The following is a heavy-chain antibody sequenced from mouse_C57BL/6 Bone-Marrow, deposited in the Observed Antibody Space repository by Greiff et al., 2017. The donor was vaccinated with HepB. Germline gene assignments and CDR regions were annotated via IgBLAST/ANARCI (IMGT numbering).Heavy chain of an antibody. V-gene: IGHV14-3*01. D-gene: IGHD2-13*01. J-gene: IGHJ1*03. CDR2: IDPANGNT. Sequence: EVKLMESVAELVRPGASVKLSCTASGFNIKNTYMHWVKQRPEQGLEWIGRIDPANGNTKYAPKFQGKATITADTSSNTAYLQLSSLTSEDTAIYYCARIYYGDYGGWYFDVWGTGTTVTVSS. CDR3: ARIYYGDYGGWYFDV. CDR1: GFNIKNTY.